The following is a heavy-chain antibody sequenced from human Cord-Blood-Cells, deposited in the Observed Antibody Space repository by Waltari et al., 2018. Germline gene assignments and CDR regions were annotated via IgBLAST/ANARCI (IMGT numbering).Heavy chain of an antibody. CDR1: GFTFSGSA. CDR2: IRSKANSYAT. J-gene: IGHJ1*01. Sequence: EVQLVESGGGLVQPGGSLKLSCAASGFTFSGSAMHWVRQASGKGLEWVGRIRSKANSYATAYAASVKGRFTISRDDSKNTAYLQMNSLKTEDTAVYYCTRPSYDSMPPFQHWGQGTLVTVSS. D-gene: IGHD2-2*01. CDR3: TRPSYDSMPPFQH. V-gene: IGHV3-73*02.